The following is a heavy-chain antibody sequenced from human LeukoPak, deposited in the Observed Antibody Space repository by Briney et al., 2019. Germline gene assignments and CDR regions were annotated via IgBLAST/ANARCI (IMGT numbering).Heavy chain of an antibody. CDR1: GFTFSSYW. V-gene: IGHV3-21*04. CDR2: ISSSSSYI. Sequence: GGSLRLSCAASGFTFSSYWMSWVRQAPGKGLEWVSSISSSSSYIYYGDSVKGRFTISRDNAKNSLYLQMNSLRAEDMALYYCAKRGFDGTFYFDYWGQGTLVTVSS. CDR3: AKRGFDGTFYFDY. D-gene: IGHD3-10*01. J-gene: IGHJ4*02.